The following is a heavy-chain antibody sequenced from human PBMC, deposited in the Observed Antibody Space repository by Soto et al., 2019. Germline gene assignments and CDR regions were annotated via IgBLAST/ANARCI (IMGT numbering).Heavy chain of an antibody. CDR3: ARAYYYGSGSYPFYFDY. Sequence: PGGSLRLSCAASGFTFSDYYMSWIRQAPGKGLEWVSYISSSSSYTNYADSVKGRFTISRDNAKNSLYLQMNSLRAEDTAVYYCARAYYYGSGSYPFYFDYWGQGTLVTVSS. J-gene: IGHJ4*02. CDR2: ISSSSSYT. D-gene: IGHD3-10*01. V-gene: IGHV3-11*06. CDR1: GFTFSDYY.